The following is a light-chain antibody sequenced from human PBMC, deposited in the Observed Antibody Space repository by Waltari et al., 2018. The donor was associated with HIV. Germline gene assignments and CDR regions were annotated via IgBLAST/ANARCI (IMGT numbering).Light chain of an antibody. V-gene: IGLV1-44*01. CDR1: SSNIGRTT. CDR3: ATWGDSLSWV. Sequence: QSVLTQPPSASGTPGRRVTIPCSGSSSNIGRTTVNWYQPLPETAPKPPIYSNNQRPSGVPDRFSGSKSGTPASLAISGVQSEDEADYYWATWGDSLSWVFGGGTKLTVL. CDR2: SNN. J-gene: IGLJ3*02.